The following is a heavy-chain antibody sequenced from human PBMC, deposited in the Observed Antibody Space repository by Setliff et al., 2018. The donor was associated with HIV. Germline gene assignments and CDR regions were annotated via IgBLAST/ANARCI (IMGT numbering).Heavy chain of an antibody. J-gene: IGHJ4*02. V-gene: IGHV3-15*04. D-gene: IGHD6-25*01. CDR1: GFIFSNAW. CDR3: TTFSSGFSSDSVDY. Sequence: GGSLRLSCAASGFIFSNAWMNRVRQAPGKGLEWVGRIEIKTDGGTTDYAAPVKGRFTISRDDSKNTLFLQMSSLKTEDTAVYYCTTFSSGFSSDSVDYWGQGTLVTVSS. CDR2: IEIKTDGGTT.